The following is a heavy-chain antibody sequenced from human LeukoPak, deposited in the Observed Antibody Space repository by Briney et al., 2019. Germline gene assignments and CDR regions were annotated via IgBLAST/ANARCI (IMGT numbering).Heavy chain of an antibody. D-gene: IGHD6-19*01. Sequence: GGSLRLSCAASGVTFSSYSMNWVRQAPGKGLGWVSSISSSSSYIYYADSVKGPFTISRDNSKNTLYLQMNSLRAEDTAVYYCARERDLGIAVAGTIFDYWGQGTLVTVSS. CDR2: ISSSSSYI. CDR1: GVTFSSYS. V-gene: IGHV3-21*01. CDR3: ARERDLGIAVAGTIFDY. J-gene: IGHJ4*02.